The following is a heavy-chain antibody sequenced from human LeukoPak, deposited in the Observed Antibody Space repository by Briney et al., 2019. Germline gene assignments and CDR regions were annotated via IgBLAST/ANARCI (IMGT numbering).Heavy chain of an antibody. CDR3: ARGPYCSSTSCWNYYYYYYMDV. Sequence: PSETLSLTCAVYGGSFSGYYWSWIRQPPGKGLEWIGEINHSGSTNYNPSLKSRVTISVDTSKNQFSLKLSSVTAADTAVYYCARGPYCSSTSCWNYYYYYYMDVWGQGTLVTVSS. V-gene: IGHV4-34*01. D-gene: IGHD2-2*01. CDR2: INHSGST. J-gene: IGHJ6*03. CDR1: GGSFSGYY.